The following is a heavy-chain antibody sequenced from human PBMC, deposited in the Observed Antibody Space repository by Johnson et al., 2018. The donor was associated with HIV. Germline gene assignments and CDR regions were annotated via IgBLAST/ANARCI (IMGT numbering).Heavy chain of an antibody. Sequence: VQLVESGGGLVQPGRSLRLSCTASGFTFGSFVMSWFRQTPGKGLEWVSVIYSGGSTYYADSVKGRFTISRDNSKNTLYLQMNSLRAEDTAVYYCARTITKSAFDIWGQGTMVTVSS. D-gene: IGHD3-10*01. CDR3: ARTITKSAFDI. CDR2: IYSGGST. V-gene: IGHV3-66*01. CDR1: GFTFGSFV. J-gene: IGHJ3*02.